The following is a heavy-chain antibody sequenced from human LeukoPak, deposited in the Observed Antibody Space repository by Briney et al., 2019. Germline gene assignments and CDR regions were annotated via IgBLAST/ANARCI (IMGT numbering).Heavy chain of an antibody. Sequence: ASETLSLTCAVSGGSISSSNWWSWVRQPPGKGLEWIGEIYHSGSTNYNPSLKSRVTISVDKSKNQFSLKLSSVTAADTAVYYCASEGYYDSSGYYSVSYWGQRTLLTVSS. CDR2: IYHSGST. CDR1: GGSISSSNW. V-gene: IGHV4-4*02. J-gene: IGHJ4*02. CDR3: ASEGYYDSSGYYSVSY. D-gene: IGHD3-22*01.